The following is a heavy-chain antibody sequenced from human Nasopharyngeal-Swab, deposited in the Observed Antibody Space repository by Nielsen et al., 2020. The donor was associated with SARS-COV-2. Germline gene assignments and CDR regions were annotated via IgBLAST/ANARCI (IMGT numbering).Heavy chain of an antibody. Sequence: SETLSLTCTVSGGSISSSSYYWGWIRQPPGKGLEWIGSIYYSGSTYYNPSLKGRVTISVDTSKNQFSLKLSSVTAADTAVYYCARRLVVTPGPFDYWGQGTLVTVSS. CDR1: GGSISSSSYY. CDR2: IYYSGST. V-gene: IGHV4-39*01. J-gene: IGHJ4*02. D-gene: IGHD4-23*01. CDR3: ARRLVVTPGPFDY.